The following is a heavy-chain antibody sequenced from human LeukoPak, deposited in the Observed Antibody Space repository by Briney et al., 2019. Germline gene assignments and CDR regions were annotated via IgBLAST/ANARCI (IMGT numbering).Heavy chain of an antibody. CDR1: GFIFTNYF. CDR3: ATDRGWRTSGYYLYYFEY. D-gene: IGHD3-3*01. V-gene: IGHV3-7*01. CDR2: IKHDGNEK. Sequence: GGSLRLSCAASGFIFTNYFMSWVRQAPGKGLEWVASIKHDGNEKYYVDSVRGRFTISRDNTMNSLYLQMSSLRAEDTAVYYCATDRGWRTSGYYLYYFEYWGQGTLVTYSS. J-gene: IGHJ4*02.